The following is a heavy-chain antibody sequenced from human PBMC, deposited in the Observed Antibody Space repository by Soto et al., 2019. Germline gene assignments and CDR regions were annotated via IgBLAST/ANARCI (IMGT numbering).Heavy chain of an antibody. Sequence: SVSEGNSVGSSYYWSWIRQPPGKGLEWIGSIYYSGSTYYNPSLKSRVTISVDTSKNQFSLKLSSVTAADTAVYYCARRGYYDFWSGYYTLSYFDYWGQGALVTVSS. J-gene: IGHJ4*02. V-gene: IGHV4-39*01. CDR1: EGNSVGSSYY. CDR3: ARRGYYDFWSGYYTLSYFDY. CDR2: IYYSGST. D-gene: IGHD3-3*01.